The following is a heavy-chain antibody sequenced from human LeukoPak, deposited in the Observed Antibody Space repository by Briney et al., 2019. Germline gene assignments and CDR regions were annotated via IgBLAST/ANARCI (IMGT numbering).Heavy chain of an antibody. V-gene: IGHV4-59*01. D-gene: IGHD6-19*01. CDR1: GGSISSYY. CDR3: ARDLITVAGTDYGMDV. J-gene: IGHJ6*02. Sequence: SETLSLTCTVSGGSISSYYWSWIRQPPGKGLEWIGYIYYSGSTNYNPSLKSRVTISVDTPKNQFSLKLSSVTAADTAVYYCARDLITVAGTDYGMDVWGQGTTVTVSS. CDR2: IYYSGST.